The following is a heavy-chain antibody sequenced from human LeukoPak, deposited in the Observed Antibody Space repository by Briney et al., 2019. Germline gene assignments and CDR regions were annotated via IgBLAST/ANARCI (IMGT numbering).Heavy chain of an antibody. J-gene: IGHJ4*02. CDR3: AKTRSAYYYDSFYYFDY. CDR1: GFTFSSYA. V-gene: IGHV3-23*01. CDR2: ISGSGGST. D-gene: IGHD3-22*01. Sequence: GGSLRLSCAASGFTFSSYAMSWVRQAPVKGLEWVSAISGSGGSTYYADSVKGRFTISRDNSKNTLYLQMNSLRAEDTAVYYCAKTRSAYYYDSFYYFDYWGQGTLVTVSS.